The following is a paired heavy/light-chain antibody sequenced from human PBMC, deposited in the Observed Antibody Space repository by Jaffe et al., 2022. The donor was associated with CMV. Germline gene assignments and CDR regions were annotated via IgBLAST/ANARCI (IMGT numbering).Light chain of an antibody. V-gene: IGKV3-20*01. CDR2: GAS. CDR1: QSVSSAF. CDR3: QQYGSSPLT. J-gene: IGKJ5*01. Sequence: EIVLTQSPGTLSLSPGETATLSCRASQSVSSAFLAWYQQNPGQAPRLLMYGASSRATGIPDRFSGSGSGTDFTLTINRLEPEDIGVYFCQQYGSSPLTFGQGTRLEIK.
Heavy chain of an antibody. CDR1: GFIFSNYE. J-gene: IGHJ4*02. CDR2: IWHEGNTK. D-gene: IGHD5-12*01. Sequence: QVHLVESGGGMVQPGGSLRLSCAASGFIFSNYEMHWVRQAPGKGLEWVAVIWHEGNTKYYADSVKGRFTISRDDSKSTLYLHMDSLRADDTAFYYCAKEFPRGYSFGPLHQWGQGTLVTVSS. CDR3: AKEFPRGYSFGPLHQ. V-gene: IGHV3-33*06.